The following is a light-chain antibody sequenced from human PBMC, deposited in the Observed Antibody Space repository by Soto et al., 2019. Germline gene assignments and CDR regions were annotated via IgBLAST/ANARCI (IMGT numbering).Light chain of an antibody. V-gene: IGKV3-20*01. Sequence: EIVLTQSPGTLSLSAGESATLLCRASHFVSSRSLAWYQQKPGQSPRLLIYGASSRAPGIPDRFSGSGSGTDFTLTINPLEPEDFAVYFCQQYGSSPITFGQGTRLDIK. J-gene: IGKJ5*01. CDR2: GAS. CDR3: QQYGSSPIT. CDR1: HFVSSRS.